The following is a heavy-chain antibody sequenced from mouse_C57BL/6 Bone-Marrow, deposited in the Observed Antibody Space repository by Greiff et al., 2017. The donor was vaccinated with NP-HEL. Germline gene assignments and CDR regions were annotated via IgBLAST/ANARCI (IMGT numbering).Heavy chain of an antibody. Sequence: VQLQQSGAELARPGASVKLSCKASGYTFTSYGISWVKQRTGQGLEWIGEIYPRSGNTYYNEKFKGKATLTADKSSSTAYMELRSLTSEDSAVYFCAILGYYYGSSYDYFDYWGQGTTLTVSS. CDR3: AILGYYYGSSYDYFDY. V-gene: IGHV1-81*01. CDR2: IYPRSGNT. D-gene: IGHD1-1*01. J-gene: IGHJ2*01. CDR1: GYTFTSYG.